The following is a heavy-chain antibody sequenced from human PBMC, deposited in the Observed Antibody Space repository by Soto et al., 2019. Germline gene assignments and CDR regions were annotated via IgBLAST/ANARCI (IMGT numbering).Heavy chain of an antibody. CDR2: IGSGGNA. CDR1: GFTFSSYA. CDR3: AKEGASSWYFFDY. V-gene: IGHV3-23*01. D-gene: IGHD6-13*01. Sequence: GGSLRLSCAASGFTFSSYAMSWVRQAPGKGLEWFPTIGSGGNAFHADSVKGRFTISRDNSKNTLYLQMNSLRAEDTAIYYCAKEGASSWYFFDYWGQGTLVTVSS. J-gene: IGHJ4*02.